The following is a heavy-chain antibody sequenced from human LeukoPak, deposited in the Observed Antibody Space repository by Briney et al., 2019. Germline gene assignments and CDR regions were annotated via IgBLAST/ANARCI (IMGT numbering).Heavy chain of an antibody. V-gene: IGHV4-59*01. CDR3: ARGSDYGDS. J-gene: IGHJ4*02. Sequence: PSETLSLTCTVSGGSISRYYWSWIRQPPGKGLEWIGYSSDSGSTNYNPSLKSRVTLLVDTSKNQFSLNLFSVTAADTAVYYCARGSDYGDSWGQGTLVTVSS. CDR1: GGSISRYY. CDR2: SSDSGST.